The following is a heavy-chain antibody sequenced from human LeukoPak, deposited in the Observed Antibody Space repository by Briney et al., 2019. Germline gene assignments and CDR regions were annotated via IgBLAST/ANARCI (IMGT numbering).Heavy chain of an antibody. CDR2: THHNGPT. V-gene: IGHV4-38-2*02. J-gene: IGHJ4*02. CDR3: AREQLGSTYPDY. D-gene: IGHD1-26*01. CDR1: GYSISSGYN. Sequence: ASETLSLTCSVSGYSISSGYNWGWIRQPPGKGPEWIGSTHHNGPTFYHPSLKSRVTISVDTSLNQVSLNLNSVTAADTAVYYCAREQLGSTYPDYWGQGVLVIVSS.